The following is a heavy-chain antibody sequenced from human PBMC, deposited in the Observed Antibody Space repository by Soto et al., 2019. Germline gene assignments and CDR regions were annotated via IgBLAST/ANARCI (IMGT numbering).Heavy chain of an antibody. CDR1: GFAFSSFG. J-gene: IGHJ4*02. CDR2: IRYDGSDK. V-gene: IGHV3-30*02. CDR3: AFGNLSYYFDY. Sequence: GGSLRLSCVASGFAFSSFGMHWVRQAPGKGLEWVAIIRYDGSDKYYGDSVKGRFTISRVNSKNTLFLQMNSLRAEDTAVYHCAFGNLSYYFDYWGQGTPVTVSS. D-gene: IGHD3-16*01.